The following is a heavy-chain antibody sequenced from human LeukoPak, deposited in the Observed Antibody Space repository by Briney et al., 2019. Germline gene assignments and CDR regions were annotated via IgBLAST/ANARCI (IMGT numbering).Heavy chain of an antibody. CDR3: AKDGAVSGYFDN. V-gene: IGHV3-23*01. D-gene: IGHD6-19*01. J-gene: IGHJ4*02. CDR2: ISDNGGST. Sequence: GGSLRLSCTASGFTFSNYAMTWVRQAPGKGLEWVSGISDNGGSTYYADSVKCRFTISRDNSKNTVYLQMNSLRAEDTAVYYCAKDGAVSGYFDNWGQGTLVTVSS. CDR1: GFTFSNYA.